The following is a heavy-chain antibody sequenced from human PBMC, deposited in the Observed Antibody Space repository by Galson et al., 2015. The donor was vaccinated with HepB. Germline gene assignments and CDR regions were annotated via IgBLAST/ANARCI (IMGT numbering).Heavy chain of an antibody. CDR3: TSRSTDDSSGYYVS. J-gene: IGHJ5*02. CDR2: IRSKANNYAT. CDR1: GFTFSGSA. Sequence: SLRLSCAASGFTFSGSAVHWVRQASGKGLEWVGRIRSKANNYATAYGAPVKGRFTISRDDSKNTAYLQMNSLQTEDTAVYYCTSRSTDDSSGYYVSWGQGIVVTVSS. V-gene: IGHV3-73*01. D-gene: IGHD3-22*01.